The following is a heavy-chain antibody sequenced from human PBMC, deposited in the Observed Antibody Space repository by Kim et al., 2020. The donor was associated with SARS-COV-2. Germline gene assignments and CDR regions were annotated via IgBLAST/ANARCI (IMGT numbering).Heavy chain of an antibody. Sequence: GGSLRLSCAASGFTFSSYGMHWVRQAPGKGLEWVAVISYDGSNKYYADSVKGRFTISRDNSKKTLYLQMNSLRAEDTAVYYCAKDPYFEYSSSSPYWYFDLWGRGTLVTVSS. D-gene: IGHD6-6*01. CDR2: ISYDGSNK. CDR3: AKDPYFEYSSSSPYWYFDL. V-gene: IGHV3-30*18. CDR1: GFTFSSYG. J-gene: IGHJ2*01.